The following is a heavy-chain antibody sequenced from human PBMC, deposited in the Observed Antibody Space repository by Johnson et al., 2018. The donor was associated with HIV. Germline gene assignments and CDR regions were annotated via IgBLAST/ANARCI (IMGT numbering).Heavy chain of an antibody. Sequence: QVQLVESGGGVVQPGRSLRLSCAGSGFTFSSYAMHWVRQPPGKGLEWVAVISYDGNNKYYADSVKGRVTISRDNSKNTLYLQMNSLRAEDTAMYYCARGSLSGSPDIWGQGTMVTVSS. CDR2: ISYDGNNK. D-gene: IGHD1-26*01. CDR1: GFTFSSYA. V-gene: IGHV3-30-3*01. CDR3: ARGSLSGSPDI. J-gene: IGHJ3*02.